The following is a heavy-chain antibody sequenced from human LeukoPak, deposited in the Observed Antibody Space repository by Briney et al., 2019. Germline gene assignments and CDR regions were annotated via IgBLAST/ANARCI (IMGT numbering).Heavy chain of an antibody. Sequence: GASVKVSCKASGYTFTSYYMHWARQAPGQGLEWMGIINPSGGSTSYAQKFQGRVTMTRDTSTSTVYMELSSLRSEDTAVYYCAREGVPAANSAEYFQHWGQGTLVTVSS. CDR3: AREGVPAANSAEYFQH. J-gene: IGHJ1*01. V-gene: IGHV1-46*01. CDR2: INPSGGST. CDR1: GYTFTSYY. D-gene: IGHD2-2*01.